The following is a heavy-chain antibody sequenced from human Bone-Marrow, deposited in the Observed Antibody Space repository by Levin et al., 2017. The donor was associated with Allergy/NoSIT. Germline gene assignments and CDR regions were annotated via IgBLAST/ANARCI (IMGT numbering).Heavy chain of an antibody. Sequence: LSLTCAASGFTVSSNYMSWVRQAPGKGLEWVSVIYSGGSKYYADSVKGRFTISRDNSKNTLYLQMNSLRAEDTAVYYCARGGEDIVVVVAARAEYFQHWGQGTLVTVSS. V-gene: IGHV3-66*01. J-gene: IGHJ1*01. D-gene: IGHD2-15*01. CDR1: GFTVSSNY. CDR3: ARGGEDIVVVVAARAEYFQH. CDR2: IYSGGSK.